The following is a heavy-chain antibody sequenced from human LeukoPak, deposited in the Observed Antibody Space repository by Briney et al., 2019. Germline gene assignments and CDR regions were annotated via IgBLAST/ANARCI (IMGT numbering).Heavy chain of an antibody. CDR3: AKGSGINHYHWIDP. J-gene: IGHJ5*02. Sequence: GGSLRLSCAASGFRFNTYVMNWVRQAPGRGLEWVSSISVSGISTYYADSVKGRFTISRDNSKNTLYLQMDSLRAEDTALYYCAKGSGINHYHWIDPWGQGTLVTVSS. V-gene: IGHV3-23*01. CDR2: ISVSGIST. CDR1: GFRFNTYV. D-gene: IGHD1-14*01.